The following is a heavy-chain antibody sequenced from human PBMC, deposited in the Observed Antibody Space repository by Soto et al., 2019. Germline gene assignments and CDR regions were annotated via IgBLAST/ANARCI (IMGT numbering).Heavy chain of an antibody. CDR2: VFYNEII. CDR3: ARVGEGGSSSTHQDY. J-gene: IGHJ4*02. D-gene: IGHD6-6*01. V-gene: IGHV4-59*01. Sequence: SETLSLTCAVSGVSISSYYWSWIRQPPGKGLEWIGYVFYNEIINYSPSLKGRVTMSMEMSTNHFSLELRSVTAADTAVYFCARVGEGGSSSTHQDYWGQGALVTV. CDR1: GVSISSYY.